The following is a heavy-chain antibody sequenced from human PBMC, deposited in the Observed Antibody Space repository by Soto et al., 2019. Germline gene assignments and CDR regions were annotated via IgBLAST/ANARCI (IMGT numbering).Heavy chain of an antibody. D-gene: IGHD3-22*01. V-gene: IGHV3-48*04. CDR2: INSGSSSI. CDR1: GFIFSGYS. Sequence: GGSLRLSCAASGFIFSGYSMNWVRQAPGKGLEWISYINSGSSSIYYADSVKGRFTISRDNAKNSLYLQMNSLRAEDTAVYYCARENYDSSGYPPEGAFDIWGQGTMVTVSS. CDR3: ARENYDSSGYPPEGAFDI. J-gene: IGHJ3*02.